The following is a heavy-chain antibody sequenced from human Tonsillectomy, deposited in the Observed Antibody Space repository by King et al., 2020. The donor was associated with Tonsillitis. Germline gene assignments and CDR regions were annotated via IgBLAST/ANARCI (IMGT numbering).Heavy chain of an antibody. CDR2: IYYSGST. CDR3: ARTLGGLYYYMDV. CDR1: GGSISSYY. V-gene: IGHV4-59*01. D-gene: IGHD5-12*01. J-gene: IGHJ6*03. Sequence: VQLQESGPGLVKPSETLSLTCTVSGGSISSYYLSWIRQPPGKGLEWIGHIYYSGSTNYNPSLKSRVTISVDTSKNQFSLKLSSVTAADTAVYYCARTLGGLYYYMDVWGKGTTVTVSS.